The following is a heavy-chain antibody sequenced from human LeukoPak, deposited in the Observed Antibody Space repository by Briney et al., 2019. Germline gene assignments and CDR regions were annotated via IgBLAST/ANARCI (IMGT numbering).Heavy chain of an antibody. Sequence: GGSLRLSCTASGFTFSNYAMSWVRQAPGKGLEWVSAISGSGGSTFNADSVKGRFTISRDNSKDTLYLQMTGLRAEDTAVYYCAKGRPVRTSGWYFFDYWGQGTLVPVSS. D-gene: IGHD6-19*01. CDR2: ISGSGGST. CDR3: AKGRPVRTSGWYFFDY. CDR1: GFTFSNYA. J-gene: IGHJ4*02. V-gene: IGHV3-23*01.